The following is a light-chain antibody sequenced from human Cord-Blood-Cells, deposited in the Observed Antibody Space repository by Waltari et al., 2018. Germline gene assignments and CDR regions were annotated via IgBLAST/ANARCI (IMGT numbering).Light chain of an antibody. CDR1: QSLLHSNGYND. V-gene: IGKV2-28*01. J-gene: IGKJ5*01. Sequence: VTTPSPLPLPVNAVEHPAPPFSCSQSLLHSNGYNDLDWYLQRPGQSPQLLNYLGSNRGSGVPDRFSGSGSGTDFTLKISRVEAEDVGVYCCMQALQPPINVGQGTRLGIK. CDR2: LGS. CDR3: MQALQPPIN.